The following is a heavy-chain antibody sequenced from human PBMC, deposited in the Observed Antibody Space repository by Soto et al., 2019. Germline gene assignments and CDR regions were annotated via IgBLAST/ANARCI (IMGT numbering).Heavy chain of an antibody. CDR2: MNPNSGNT. Sequence: ASVKVSCKASGYTFTSYDINWVRQATGQGLEWMGWMNPNSGNTGYAQKFQGRVTMTRNTSISTAYMELSSLRSEDTAVYYCARAKYYDFWSGYYTFGVDYYYGMDVWGQGTTVTVS. D-gene: IGHD3-3*01. CDR3: ARAKYYDFWSGYYTFGVDYYYGMDV. V-gene: IGHV1-8*01. CDR1: GYTFTSYD. J-gene: IGHJ6*02.